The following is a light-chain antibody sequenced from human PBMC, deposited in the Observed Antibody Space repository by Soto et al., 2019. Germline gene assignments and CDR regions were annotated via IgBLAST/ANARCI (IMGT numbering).Light chain of an antibody. J-gene: IGLJ1*01. CDR3: SSYAGSSNV. Sequence: QSVLTQPPSASVSPGQSVAICCTGTSSDVGGYNYVSWYQQHPGKAPKLMIYEVNKLPSGVPDRFSGSKSGNTASLTVSGLQAEDEADYYCSSYAGSSNVFGTGTKVTVL. CDR1: SSDVGGYNY. V-gene: IGLV2-8*01. CDR2: EVN.